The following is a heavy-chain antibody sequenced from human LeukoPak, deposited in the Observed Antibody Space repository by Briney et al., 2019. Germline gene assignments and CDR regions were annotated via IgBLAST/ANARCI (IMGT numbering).Heavy chain of an antibody. CDR3: AKDPRYSSGQGYY. CDR2: IWYDGSNK. Sequence: PPGRSLRLSCAASGFTFSSYGMHWVRQAPGKGLEWVAVIWYDGSNKYYADSVKGRFTISRDNSKNTLYLQMNSLRAEDTAMYYCAKDPRYSSGQGYYWGQGTLVTVSS. V-gene: IGHV3-33*06. CDR1: GFTFSSYG. J-gene: IGHJ4*02. D-gene: IGHD6-19*01.